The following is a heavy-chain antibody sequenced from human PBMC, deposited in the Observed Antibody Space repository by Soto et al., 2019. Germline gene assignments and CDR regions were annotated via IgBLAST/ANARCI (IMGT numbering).Heavy chain of an antibody. CDR3: ARARGIRYCSSTTCLASDY. V-gene: IGHV3-7*01. D-gene: IGHD2-2*01. CDR1: GFTFSGYW. CDR2: INQDGSVK. Sequence: EVQLVESGGGLVQPGGSLRLSCAASGFTFSGYWMNWVRQAPGKGLEWVANINQDGSVKYYVDSLKGRFTISRDNAENSLFLQMNSLRAEDTAVYYCARARGIRYCSSTTCLASDYWGQGTLVTASS. J-gene: IGHJ4*02.